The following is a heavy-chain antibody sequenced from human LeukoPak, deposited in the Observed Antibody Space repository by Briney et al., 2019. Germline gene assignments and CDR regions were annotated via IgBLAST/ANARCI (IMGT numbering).Heavy chain of an antibody. CDR3: ARDYKDSSGWYYFDY. CDR1: GFTFSGHN. V-gene: IGHV3-48*04. Sequence: GGSLRLSCAASGFTFSGHNMNWVRQAPGKGLEWISFVSISSGTIYYADSVNGRFRISRDNAKSSLDLEMNSLRAEDTAVYYCARDYKDSSGWYYFDYWGQGTLVIVSS. J-gene: IGHJ4*02. CDR2: VSISSGTI. D-gene: IGHD6-19*01.